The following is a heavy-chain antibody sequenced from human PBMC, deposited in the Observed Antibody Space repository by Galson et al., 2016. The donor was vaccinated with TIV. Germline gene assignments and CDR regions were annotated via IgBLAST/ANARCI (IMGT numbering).Heavy chain of an antibody. CDR1: RFTFSSYD. V-gene: IGHV3-30*18. CDR2: IAYDGSDK. CDR3: AKEGYAWGNYGCRFDL. Sequence: PRLSCAGSRFTFSSYDMHWVRQAPGKGLEWVAVIAYDGSDKYYGDSVKGRFIISRDNSKNTVYLQMNSLRPEDTSIYYCAKEGYAWGNYGCRFDLWGQGILVTVSS. J-gene: IGHJ4*02. D-gene: IGHD3-16*02.